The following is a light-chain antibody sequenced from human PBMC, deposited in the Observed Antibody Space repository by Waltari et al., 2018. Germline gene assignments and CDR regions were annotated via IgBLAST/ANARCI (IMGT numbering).Light chain of an antibody. CDR2: DVS. CDR3: SSYISSDTLEL. Sequence: QSALTQPASVSGSPGQSITISCTGTSSDVGGYNYVSWYQQHPGKAPKLIIFDVSNRPSGGSSRFSCSKSGNTGSLTISGLQAQDEADYYCSSYISSDTLELFGGGTSLTVL. CDR1: SSDVGGYNY. V-gene: IGLV2-14*03. J-gene: IGLJ2*01.